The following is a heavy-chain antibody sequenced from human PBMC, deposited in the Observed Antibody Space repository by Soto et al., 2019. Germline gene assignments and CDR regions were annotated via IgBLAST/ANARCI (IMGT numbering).Heavy chain of an antibody. CDR1: GYTFTSYG. J-gene: IGHJ6*02. CDR2: ISAYNGNT. CDR3: ARDSRSSDFWSGYYGASYNYYGMDV. V-gene: IGHV1-18*01. D-gene: IGHD3-3*01. Sequence: ASVKVSCKASGYTFTSYGISWVRQAPGQGLEWMGWISAYNGNTNYAQKLQGRVTMTTDTSTSTAYMELRSLRSDDTAVYYCARDSRSSDFWSGYYGASYNYYGMDVWGQGTTVTVSS.